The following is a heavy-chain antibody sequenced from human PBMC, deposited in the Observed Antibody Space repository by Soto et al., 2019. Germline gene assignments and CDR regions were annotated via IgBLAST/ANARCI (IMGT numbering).Heavy chain of an antibody. CDR3: TRGWYTSSLDY. V-gene: IGHV3-74*01. CDR2: INSDGSSA. D-gene: IGHD6-13*01. CDR1: GFTFSSYW. J-gene: IGHJ4*02. Sequence: GGSLRLSCVASGFTFSSYWMHWVRQAPGKGLVWVSRINSDGSSATYADSVKGRFTISKDNAKNTLYLQMNSLRVEDTAVYYCTRGWYTSSLDYWGQGTLVTVSS.